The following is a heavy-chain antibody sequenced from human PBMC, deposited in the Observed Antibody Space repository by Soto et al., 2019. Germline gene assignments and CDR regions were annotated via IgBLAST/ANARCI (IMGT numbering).Heavy chain of an antibody. CDR1: GGSISPYY. J-gene: IGHJ4*02. CDR2: IYYGGST. Sequence: ASETLSLTCTVSGGSISPYYWSWIRQPPGKGLEWVGYIYYGGSTSYNPSLKSRITISLETSKSQISLRPSSVTAADTAVYYCARHFSVDYFDYWGQGALVTVSS. V-gene: IGHV4-59*08. CDR3: ARHFSVDYFDY.